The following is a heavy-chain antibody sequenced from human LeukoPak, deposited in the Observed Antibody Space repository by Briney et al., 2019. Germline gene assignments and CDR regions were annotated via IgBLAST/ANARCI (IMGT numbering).Heavy chain of an antibody. D-gene: IGHD6-19*01. CDR1: GYTFTGYY. Sequence: ASVKVSCKASGYTFTGYYMHWVRQAPGQGLEWMGWINPNSGGTNYAQKFQGRVTMTRDTSISTAYMELSRLRSDDTAVYYCARVPRIAVARGAFDYWGQGTLVTVPS. J-gene: IGHJ4*02. V-gene: IGHV1-2*02. CDR2: INPNSGGT. CDR3: ARVPRIAVARGAFDY.